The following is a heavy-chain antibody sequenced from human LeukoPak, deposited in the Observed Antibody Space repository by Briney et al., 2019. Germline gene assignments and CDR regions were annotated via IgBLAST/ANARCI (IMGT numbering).Heavy chain of an antibody. V-gene: IGHV3-9*01. CDR2: ISWNSGSI. Sequence: GGSLRLSCAASGFTFDDYAMHWVRQAPGKGLEWVSGISWNSGSIGYADSVKGRFTISRDNAKNSLYLQMNSLRAEDTALYYCATSDSIRLHAFDIWGQGTMVTVSS. CDR3: ATSDSIRLHAFDI. J-gene: IGHJ3*02. D-gene: IGHD6-25*01. CDR1: GFTFDDYA.